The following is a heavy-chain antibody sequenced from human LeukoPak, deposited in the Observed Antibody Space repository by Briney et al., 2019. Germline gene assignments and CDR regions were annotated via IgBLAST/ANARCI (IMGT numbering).Heavy chain of an antibody. CDR2: IYPSGGST. CDR1: GYTFTGYY. Sequence: ASVKVSCKASGYTFTGYYMYWVRQAPGQGLEWMGIIYPSGGSTSYAQKFQGRVSMTRDTSTNTIYMELRSLRSEDTAVYYCATLDGSGSYYDYWGQGTLVTVSS. D-gene: IGHD3-10*01. CDR3: ATLDGSGSYYDY. J-gene: IGHJ4*02. V-gene: IGHV1-46*01.